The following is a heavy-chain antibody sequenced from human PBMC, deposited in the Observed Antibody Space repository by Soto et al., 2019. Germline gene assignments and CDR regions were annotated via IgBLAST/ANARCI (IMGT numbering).Heavy chain of an antibody. CDR1: GYTFTGYY. V-gene: IGHV1-2*02. Sequence: QVHLVQSGAEVKNPGASMKVSCQASGYTFTGYYLHWVRRAPGRGLEWMGWMNPKSGVTVYSAQFQGRIAMTRDTSINTAYMELSGLSSEHTAVYYCARDAEVVVPSSPSDPYGWFDPWCQGHLVTVSS. CDR2: MNPKSGVT. D-gene: IGHD2-21*02. CDR3: ARDAEVVVPSSPSDPYGWFDP. J-gene: IGHJ5*02.